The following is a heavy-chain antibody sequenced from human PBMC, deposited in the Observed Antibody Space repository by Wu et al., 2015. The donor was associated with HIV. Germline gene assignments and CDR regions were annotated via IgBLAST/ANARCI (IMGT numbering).Heavy chain of an antibody. J-gene: IGHJ3*02. CDR1: GGTFSTNA. CDR3: ATTYRDQLLSHGRTTWGLLAFDY. CDR2: IIPFFGIA. D-gene: IGHD2-2*01. Sequence: QVQLVQSGAEVKKAGSSVKVSCKGSGGTFSTNAVSWVRQGPGQGLEWMGGIIPFFGIANYAQKFQGRVTITVDDSSSTAYMQLNSLRSDDSAVFYCATTYRDQLLSHGRTTWGLLAFDYLGPRDSRSPSLQ. V-gene: IGHV1-69*13.